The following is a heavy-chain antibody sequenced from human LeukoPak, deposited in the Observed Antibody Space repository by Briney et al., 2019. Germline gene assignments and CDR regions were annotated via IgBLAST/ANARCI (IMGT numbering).Heavy chain of an antibody. V-gene: IGHV4-61*02. CDR2: IYTSGSN. J-gene: IGHJ6*03. CDR1: GRSISSGSYY. CDR3: ARDGGSYYYYYYMDV. Sequence: PSQTLSLTCTVSGRSISSGSYYWSWIRHPAGKGLEWIGRIYTSGSNNYNPSLKSRVTISVDTSKNQFSLKLSSVTAADTAVYYCARDGGSYYYYYYMDVWGKGTTVTVSS. D-gene: IGHD1-26*01.